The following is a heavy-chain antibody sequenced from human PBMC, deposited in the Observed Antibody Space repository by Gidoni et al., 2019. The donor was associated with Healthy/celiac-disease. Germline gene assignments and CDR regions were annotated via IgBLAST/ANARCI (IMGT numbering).Heavy chain of an antibody. J-gene: IGHJ5*02. Sequence: QVQLVQSGAEVKKPGSSVKVSCTASGGTFSSYAISWVRQAPGQGLEWMVRIIPILGIANYAQKFQGRVTITADKSTSTAYMELSSLRSEDTAVYYCATPDYSNYGWFDPWGQGTLVTVSS. CDR2: IIPILGIA. CDR1: GGTFSSYA. D-gene: IGHD4-4*01. CDR3: ATPDYSNYGWFDP. V-gene: IGHV1-69*04.